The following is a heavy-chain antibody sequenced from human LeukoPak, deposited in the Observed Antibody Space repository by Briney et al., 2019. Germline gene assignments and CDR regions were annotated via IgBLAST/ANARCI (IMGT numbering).Heavy chain of an antibody. CDR3: ARSYSSGWYFDY. CDR2: INTDGSST. D-gene: IGHD6-19*01. Sequence: GGSLRLSCAASGFIFSSYWMHWVRQAPGKGLVWVSRINTDGSSTSYADSVKGRFTISRDNAKNTLYLQMNSLRAEDTAVYYCARSYSSGWYFDYWGQGTLVTVSS. V-gene: IGHV3-74*01. J-gene: IGHJ4*02. CDR1: GFIFSSYW.